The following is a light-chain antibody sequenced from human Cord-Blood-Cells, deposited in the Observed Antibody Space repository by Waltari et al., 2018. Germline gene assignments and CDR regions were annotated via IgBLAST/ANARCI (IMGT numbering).Light chain of an antibody. V-gene: IGKV2-28*01. J-gene: IGKJ2*01. CDR1: QSLLHSNGYNY. CDR2: LGS. CDR3: MQALQTPYT. Sequence: DIVMTQSPLSLLVTPGEPASIPSRSSQSLLHSNGYNYLDWYLQKPGQSPQLLIYLGSNRASGVPDRFSGSGSGTDFTLKISRVEAEDVGVYYCMQALQTPYTFGQGTKLEIK.